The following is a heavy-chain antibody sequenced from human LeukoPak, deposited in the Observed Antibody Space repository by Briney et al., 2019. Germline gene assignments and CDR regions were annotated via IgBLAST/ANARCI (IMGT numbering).Heavy chain of an antibody. V-gene: IGHV4-38-2*01. Sequence: SETLSLTCPLSDSSISSDSYWGWIRQAPGKGLEGIGSFYHSGMTFYNPSLSTRVTVSLDTYKKPFSLNLSSVTAADTAVYYCARSTAVPRSFDVWGQGTLVTVSS. CDR1: DSSISSDSY. J-gene: IGHJ3*01. CDR3: ARSTAVPRSFDV. D-gene: IGHD2-2*01. CDR2: FYHSGMT.